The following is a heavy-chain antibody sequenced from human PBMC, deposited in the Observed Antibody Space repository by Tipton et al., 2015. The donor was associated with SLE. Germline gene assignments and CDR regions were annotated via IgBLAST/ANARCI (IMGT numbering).Heavy chain of an antibody. V-gene: IGHV4-39*07. CDR1: GDSIRSSGYF. CDR3: AREGGYHPYSFDY. Sequence: TLSLTCTVSGDSIRSSGYFWGWIRQPPGKGLEWIGSIFHIGNTYYNPSLKSRVTISVDRSKNQFSLKLNSVTAADTAMYYCAREGGYHPYSFDYWGQGTLVTVSS. CDR2: IFHIGNT. J-gene: IGHJ4*02. D-gene: IGHD5-12*01.